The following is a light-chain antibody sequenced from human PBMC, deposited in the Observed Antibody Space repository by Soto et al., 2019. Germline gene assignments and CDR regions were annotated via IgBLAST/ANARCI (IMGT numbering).Light chain of an antibody. CDR3: QQYNNWPPIT. Sequence: PGERVTLSCRASQSVSSSYLTWYQQKPGQAPRLLIYDASNRATGIPARFSGSGSGTEFTLTISSLQSEDFAVYYCQQYNNWPPITFGQGTR. CDR1: QSVSSSY. V-gene: IGKV3D-15*01. J-gene: IGKJ5*01. CDR2: DAS.